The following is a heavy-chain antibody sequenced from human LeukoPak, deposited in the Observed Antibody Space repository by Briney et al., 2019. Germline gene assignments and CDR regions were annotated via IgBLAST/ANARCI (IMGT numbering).Heavy chain of an antibody. CDR3: GREGSSRTIDY. Sequence: GGSLRLSCAASGFTFSSYAMRWVRQAPGKGLEWVAVIWYDGSQRYYADSVKGRFTISRDSSKNTLYLQMDSLRADDTAVYYCGREGSSRTIDYWGQGTLVTVSS. J-gene: IGHJ4*02. D-gene: IGHD1/OR15-1a*01. CDR2: IWYDGSQR. V-gene: IGHV3-33*08. CDR1: GFTFSSYA.